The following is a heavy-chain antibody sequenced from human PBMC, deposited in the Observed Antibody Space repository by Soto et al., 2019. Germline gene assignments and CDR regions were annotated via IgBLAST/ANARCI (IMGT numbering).Heavy chain of an antibody. D-gene: IGHD4-17*01. CDR1: GFTFTTYD. CDR3: AKSRQGYGNYDFDY. J-gene: IGHJ4*02. Sequence: EVQLLESGGGLVQPGGSLRLSCTASGFTFTTYDMTWVRQAPGKGLEWVSIISGSGGITYYADSVKGRFTISRNNSRNTLFLQMNSLRADDTAVYYCAKSRQGYGNYDFDYWGQGTLVTVSS. V-gene: IGHV3-23*01. CDR2: ISGSGGIT.